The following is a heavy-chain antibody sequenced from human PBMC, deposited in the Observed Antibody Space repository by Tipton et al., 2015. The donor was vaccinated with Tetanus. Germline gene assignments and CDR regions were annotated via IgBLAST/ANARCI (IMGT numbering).Heavy chain of an antibody. CDR2: ISYDGSNK. V-gene: IGHV3-30-3*01. D-gene: IGHD2-15*01. Sequence: SLRLSCAASGFTFSSYAMHWVRQAPGKGLEWVAVISYDGSNKYYADSVKGRFTISRDNSKNTLYLQMNSLRAEDTAVYYCAGDLPRRDCSGGSCFGAFGPWGQGTLVTVSS. CDR3: AGDLPRRDCSGGSCFGAFGP. CDR1: GFTFSSYA. J-gene: IGHJ5*02.